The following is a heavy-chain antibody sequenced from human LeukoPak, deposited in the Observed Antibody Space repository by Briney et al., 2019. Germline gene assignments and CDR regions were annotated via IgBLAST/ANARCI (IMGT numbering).Heavy chain of an antibody. CDR3: ARDAAGTWDNWFDP. V-gene: IGHV4-4*07. CDR2: VYNTGST. Sequence: SETLSLTCTVSGGSITTHYWSWIRQPAGREVEWIGRVYNTGSTKYNPSLESRVTMSVDTSSNRFSLNLRSVTAADTAVYYCARDAAGTWDNWFDPWGQGTLVTVSS. D-gene: IGHD6-13*01. CDR1: GGSITTHY. J-gene: IGHJ5*02.